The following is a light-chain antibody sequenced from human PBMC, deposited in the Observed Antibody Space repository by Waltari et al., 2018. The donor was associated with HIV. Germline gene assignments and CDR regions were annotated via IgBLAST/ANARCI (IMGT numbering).Light chain of an antibody. Sequence: ETVMTQSPATLSVSPGERATLSCRASQSVSSNLAWYQQKPGQAPRLLIYGASTRATGIPARFSGSGSGTEFTLTIRSLQSEDFAVYYCQKYDNWPPLTFGGGTKVEIK. J-gene: IGKJ4*01. V-gene: IGKV3-15*01. CDR2: GAS. CDR3: QKYDNWPPLT. CDR1: QSVSSN.